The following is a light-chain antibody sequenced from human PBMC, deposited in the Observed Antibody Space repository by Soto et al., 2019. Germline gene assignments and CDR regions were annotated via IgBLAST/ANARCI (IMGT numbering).Light chain of an antibody. J-gene: IGLJ3*02. V-gene: IGLV2-14*01. CDR1: SSDVGGYNY. CDR3: SSYTTSSTHWV. CDR2: EVS. Sequence: QSALTQPASVSGSPGQSITFSCTGTSSDVGGYNYVSWYQQHPGKAPKLMIYEVSNRPSGFSNRFSGSKSGNTASLTISGLQAEDEADYYCSSYTTSSTHWVFGGGTKLTVL.